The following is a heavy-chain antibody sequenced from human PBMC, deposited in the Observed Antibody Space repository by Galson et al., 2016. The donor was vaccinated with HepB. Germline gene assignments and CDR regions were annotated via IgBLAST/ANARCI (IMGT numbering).Heavy chain of an antibody. CDR2: DSMDGRRK. D-gene: IGHD2/OR15-2a*01. Sequence: SLRLSCAASGFTFSGYGMHWVRQAPGKGLEWVAADSMDGRRKFYADSVKGRFTISRDNSNNVLFLQMSSLTEDDTAVYYCARRHEYCPPVGCSVDYWGQGTLASVSS. CDR1: GFTFSGYG. J-gene: IGHJ4*02. V-gene: IGHV3-30*03. CDR3: ARRHEYCPPVGCSVDY.